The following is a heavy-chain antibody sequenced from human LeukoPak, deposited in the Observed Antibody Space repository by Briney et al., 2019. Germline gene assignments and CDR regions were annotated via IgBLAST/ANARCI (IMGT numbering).Heavy chain of an antibody. CDR2: ISYDGSNK. CDR3: ARGGLEWEPRNYFDY. D-gene: IGHD1-26*01. J-gene: IGHJ4*02. Sequence: GSLRLSCAAAGFTFSSYAMHWVRQAPGKGLEGGAVISYDGSNKYYADSVKGRFTISRDNSKNTLYLQMNSLRAEDTAVYYCARGGLEWEPRNYFDYWGQGTLVTVSS. V-gene: IGHV3-30-3*01. CDR1: GFTFSSYA.